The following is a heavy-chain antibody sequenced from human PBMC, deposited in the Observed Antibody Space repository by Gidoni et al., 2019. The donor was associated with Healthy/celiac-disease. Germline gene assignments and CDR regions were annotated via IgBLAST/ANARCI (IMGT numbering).Heavy chain of an antibody. CDR1: GFSLSNARMG. CDR2: IFSNDEK. V-gene: IGHV2-26*01. Sequence: QVTLKESGPVLVKPTETLTLTCTVSGFSLSNARMGVSWIRQPPGKALEWLAHIFSNDEKSYSTSLKSRLTISKDTSKSQVVLTMTNMDPVDTATYYCARSTKSITMVRGVPLLLDVWGQGTTVTVSS. J-gene: IGHJ6*02. CDR3: ARSTKSITMVRGVPLLLDV. D-gene: IGHD3-10*01.